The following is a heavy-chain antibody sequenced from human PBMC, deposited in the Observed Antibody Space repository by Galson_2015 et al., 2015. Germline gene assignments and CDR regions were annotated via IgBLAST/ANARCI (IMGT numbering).Heavy chain of an antibody. CDR2: INPSGGST. Sequence: SVKVSCKASGYTFTSYYMHWVRQAPGQGLEWMGIINPSGGSTSYAQKFQGRVTMTRDTSTSTVYMELSSLRSEDTAVYYCARDYGSSPPGGYYYYYGMDVWGQGTTVTVSS. CDR1: GYTFTSYY. J-gene: IGHJ6*02. CDR3: ARDYGSSPPGGYYYYYGMDV. D-gene: IGHD6-13*01. V-gene: IGHV1-46*01.